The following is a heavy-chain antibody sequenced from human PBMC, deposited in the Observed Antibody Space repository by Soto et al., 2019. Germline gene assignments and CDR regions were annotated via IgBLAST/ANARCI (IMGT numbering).Heavy chain of an antibody. Sequence: GGSLRLSCAASGLTFSTSAMNWVRQAPGKGLEWVSTINPRGDRTYYADSVKGRFTISRDSSNNTLYLHMSSLRAEDTARYYCAKADGCGGGGYYTGTYYYFDLWGRGTLVTVSS. V-gene: IGHV3-23*01. CDR1: GLTFSTSA. CDR3: AKADGCGGGGYYTGTYYYFDL. D-gene: IGHD2-15*01. J-gene: IGHJ2*01. CDR2: INPRGDRT.